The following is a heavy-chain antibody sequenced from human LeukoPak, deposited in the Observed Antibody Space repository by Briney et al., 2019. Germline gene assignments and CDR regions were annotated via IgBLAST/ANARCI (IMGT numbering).Heavy chain of an antibody. CDR1: GFTFSSYG. CDR2: ISYDGSNK. D-gene: IGHD2-2*01. CDR3: AKLGYCSSTSCYGWDMDV. Sequence: PGRSLRLSCAASGFTFSSYGMHWVRQAPGKGLEWVAVISYDGSNKYYADSVKGRFTISRDKSKNTLYLQMNSLRAEDTAVYYCAKLGYCSSTSCYGWDMDVWGKGTTVTVSS. V-gene: IGHV3-30*18. J-gene: IGHJ6*04.